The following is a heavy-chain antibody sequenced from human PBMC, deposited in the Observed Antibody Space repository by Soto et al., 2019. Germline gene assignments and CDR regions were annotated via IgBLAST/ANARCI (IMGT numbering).Heavy chain of an antibody. Sequence: SETLSLTCTVSGGSISSSSYYWGWIRQPPGKGLEWIGSIYYSGSTYYNPSLKSRVTISVDTSKNQFSLKLSSVTAADTAVYYCASGRFGELFPFDYWGQGTLVTVSS. D-gene: IGHD3-10*01. J-gene: IGHJ4*02. CDR1: GGSISSSSYY. V-gene: IGHV4-39*01. CDR3: ASGRFGELFPFDY. CDR2: IYYSGST.